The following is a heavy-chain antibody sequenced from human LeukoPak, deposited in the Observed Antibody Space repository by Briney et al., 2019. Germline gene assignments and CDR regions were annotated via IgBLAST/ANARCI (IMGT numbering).Heavy chain of an antibody. CDR3: AKGTYDSSGYYYGYYYYYGMDV. Sequence: PGGSLRLSCAASGFTFSSYAMSWVRQAPGKGLEWVSAISGSGGSTYYADSVKGRFTISRDNSKNTLYLQMNSLRAEDTAVYYCAKGTYDSSGYYYGYYYYYGMDVWSQGTTVTVPS. J-gene: IGHJ6*02. V-gene: IGHV3-23*01. D-gene: IGHD3-22*01. CDR1: GFTFSSYA. CDR2: ISGSGGST.